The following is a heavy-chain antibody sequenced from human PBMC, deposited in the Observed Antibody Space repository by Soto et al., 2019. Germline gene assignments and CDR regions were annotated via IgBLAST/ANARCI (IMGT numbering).Heavy chain of an antibody. Sequence: QVQLQESGPGLVKPSQTLSLTCTVSGGSISSGGYYWSWIRQHPGKGLEWIGYIYYSGSTYYNPSLKSRVTISVYTSKNQFSLKLSSVTAADTAVYYCARGYCISTSCPDGMDVWGQGTTVTVSS. J-gene: IGHJ6*02. CDR1: GGSISSGGYY. V-gene: IGHV4-31*03. D-gene: IGHD2-2*01. CDR2: IYYSGST. CDR3: ARGYCISTSCPDGMDV.